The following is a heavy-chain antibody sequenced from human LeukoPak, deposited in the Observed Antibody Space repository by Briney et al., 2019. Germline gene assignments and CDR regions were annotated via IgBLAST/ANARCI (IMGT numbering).Heavy chain of an antibody. CDR1: GGSITSGSYY. CDR3: ARAFSGWYLDL. Sequence: PSETLSLTCTVSGGSITSGSYYWSWIRQPAGKGLEWIGRIYTSGSTNYNPSLKSRVTMSVDTSKNQFSLKLSSVTAADTAVYYCARAFSGWYLDLWGRGTLVTVSS. D-gene: IGHD1-26*01. CDR2: IYTSGST. V-gene: IGHV4-61*02. J-gene: IGHJ2*01.